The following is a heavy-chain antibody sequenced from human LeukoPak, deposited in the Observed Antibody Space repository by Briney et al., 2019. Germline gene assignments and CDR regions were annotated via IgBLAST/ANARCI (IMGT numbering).Heavy chain of an antibody. CDR3: AGGVYGYNAFDY. J-gene: IGHJ4*02. Sequence: PGRSLRLSCAASGFTFSSYGMHWVRQAPGKGLEWVSHISSGRSVMNYADSVKGRFTISRDNGKNSVYLQMNSLRDEDTAVYYCAGGVYGYNAFDYWGQGTLVSVSS. CDR1: GFTFSSYG. CDR2: ISSGRSVM. V-gene: IGHV3-48*02. D-gene: IGHD5/OR15-5a*01.